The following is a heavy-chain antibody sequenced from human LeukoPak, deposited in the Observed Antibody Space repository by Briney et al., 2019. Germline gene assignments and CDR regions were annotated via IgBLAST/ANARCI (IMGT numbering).Heavy chain of an antibody. CDR1: GYTFISYA. D-gene: IGHD2-2*01. J-gene: IGHJ5*02. Sequence: ASVKVSCKASGYTFISYAMHWVRQAPGQRLEWMGWINAGNGNTKYSQKFQGRVTITRDTSASTAYMELSSLRSEDTAVYYCARGPYCSSTSCYYGRGWFDPWGQGALVTVSS. V-gene: IGHV1-3*01. CDR2: INAGNGNT. CDR3: ARGPYCSSTSCYYGRGWFDP.